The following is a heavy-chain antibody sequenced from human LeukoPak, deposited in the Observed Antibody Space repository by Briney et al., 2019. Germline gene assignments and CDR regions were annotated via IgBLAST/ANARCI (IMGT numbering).Heavy chain of an antibody. D-gene: IGHD5-18*01. CDR3: ARGGYSYGSYFDY. Sequence: PLDTLSLTCTVSGGSISSYYWSWIRQPPGKGLEWIGYIYYSGSTNYNPSLKSRVTISVDTSKNQFSLKLSSVTAADTAVYYCARGGYSYGSYFDYWGQGTLVTVSS. J-gene: IGHJ4*02. CDR1: GGSISSYY. CDR2: IYYSGST. V-gene: IGHV4-59*07.